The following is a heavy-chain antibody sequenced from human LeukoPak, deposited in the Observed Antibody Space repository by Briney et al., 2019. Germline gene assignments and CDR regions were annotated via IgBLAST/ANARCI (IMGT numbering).Heavy chain of an antibody. CDR2: IYYSGSN. Sequence: SDTLSLTCTVSGVSISSYYWSWFRQPPGKGPEWIGSIYYSGSNNYNPSLKSRVTMSVDTSKNQFSLKLSSVTAADTAVYYCARANYFFYCGQGGLVTVSS. J-gene: IGHJ4*02. V-gene: IGHV4-59*07. CDR3: ARANYFFY. CDR1: GVSISSYY.